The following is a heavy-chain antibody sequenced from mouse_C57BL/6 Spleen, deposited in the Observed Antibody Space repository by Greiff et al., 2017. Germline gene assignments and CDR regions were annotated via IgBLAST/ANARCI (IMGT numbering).Heavy chain of an antibody. J-gene: IGHJ4*01. D-gene: IGHD1-1*01. CDR3: TSFLTVDYAMDY. V-gene: IGHV1-15*01. Sequence: QVQLKQSGAELVRPGASVTLSCKASGYTFTDYEMHWVKQTPVHGLEWIGAIDPETGGTAYNQKFKGKAILTADKSSSTAYMELRSLTSEDSAVYYCTSFLTVDYAMDYWGQGTSVTVSS. CDR2: IDPETGGT. CDR1: GYTFTDYE.